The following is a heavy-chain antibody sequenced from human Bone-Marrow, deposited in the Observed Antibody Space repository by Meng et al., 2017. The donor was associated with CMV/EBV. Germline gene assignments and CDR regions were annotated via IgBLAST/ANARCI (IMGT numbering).Heavy chain of an antibody. D-gene: IGHD6-19*01. Sequence: QVQRVQSGAEMKKLGASLKVSGKASGYTIYDYNIHWERQAPGQWFDWKGWLNPNTDTNHAQNFQGRVTMTRDMSINTAYMKLSRLTSGDTDVYYCARSSGWSRFDYWGQGTLVTVAS. CDR2: LNPNTDT. J-gene: IGHJ4*02. CDR1: GYTIYDYN. V-gene: IGHV1-2*02. CDR3: ARSSGWSRFDY.